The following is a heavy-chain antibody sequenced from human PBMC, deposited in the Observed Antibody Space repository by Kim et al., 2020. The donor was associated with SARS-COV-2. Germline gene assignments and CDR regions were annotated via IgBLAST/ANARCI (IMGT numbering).Heavy chain of an antibody. J-gene: IGHJ6*02. CDR2: IYAGGTT. D-gene: IGHD3-16*01. Sequence: GGSLRLSCAASGLTVSSIYMSWVRQAPGKGLEWVSVIYAGGTTDYADSVKGRFTISRDNSKNTLYLEMNSLRAEDTAVYYCARDLVAYGMDVWGQGTTVTVSS. CDR1: GLTVSSIY. CDR3: ARDLVAYGMDV. V-gene: IGHV3-53*01.